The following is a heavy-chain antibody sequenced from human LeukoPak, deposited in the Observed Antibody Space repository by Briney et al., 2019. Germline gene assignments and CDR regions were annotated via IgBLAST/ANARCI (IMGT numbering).Heavy chain of an antibody. V-gene: IGHV3-30*04. J-gene: IGHJ4*02. CDR3: ARDFWYSSPSGLDY. Sequence: PGRSLRLSCAASGFTFSSYAMHWVRQAPGKGLEWVAVISYDGSNKYYADSVKGRFTISRDNSKNTLYLQMNSLRAEDTAVYYCARDFWYSSPSGLDYWGQGTLVTVSS. CDR1: GFTFSSYA. D-gene: IGHD6-6*01. CDR2: ISYDGSNK.